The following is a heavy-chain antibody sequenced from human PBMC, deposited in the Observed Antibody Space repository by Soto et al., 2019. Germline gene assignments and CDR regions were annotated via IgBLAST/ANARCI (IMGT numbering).Heavy chain of an antibody. CDR3: ARHRGTTPLYDFWSGYYTGGWFDP. D-gene: IGHD3-3*01. CDR1: GGSFSGYY. CDR2: INHSGST. Sequence: SETLSLTCAVYGGSFSGYYWSWIRQPPGKGLEWIGEINHSGSTNYNPSLKSRVTISVDTSKNQFSLKLSSVTAADTAVYYCARHRGTTPLYDFWSGYYTGGWFDPWGQGTLVTVSS. J-gene: IGHJ5*02. V-gene: IGHV4-34*01.